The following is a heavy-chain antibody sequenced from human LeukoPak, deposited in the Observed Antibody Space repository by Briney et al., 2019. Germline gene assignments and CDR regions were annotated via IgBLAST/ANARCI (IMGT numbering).Heavy chain of an antibody. CDR2: SRGCGGAP. Sequence: PGGSLRLSCAVSGFTLTNYDISWVRQAPGKGLEWVSLVSRGCGGAPYYADSVKGRFTVSRDISTNTVYLQMNSLRTEETAIYFRGKAGEGRHGGPIAWFFGSWGQGTRATVP. CDR1: GFTLTNYD. J-gene: IGHJ5*02. CDR3: GKAGEGRHGGPIAWFFGS. V-gene: IGHV3-23*01. D-gene: IGHD2-21*01.